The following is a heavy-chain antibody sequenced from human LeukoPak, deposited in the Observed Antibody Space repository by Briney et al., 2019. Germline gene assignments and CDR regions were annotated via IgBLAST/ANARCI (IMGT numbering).Heavy chain of an antibody. D-gene: IGHD6-19*01. CDR1: GGSFNDYY. CDR3: ARTDVTVSGTLDY. J-gene: IGHJ4*02. Sequence: SETLSLTCGVYGGSFNDYYWSWSRQPPGKGLEWSGEINHSGSANYNPSIKSRVTISVDTSKNQFSLKLNAVPAADTAVYYCARTDVTVSGTLDYWGQGTLVTVSS. CDR2: INHSGSA. V-gene: IGHV4-34*01.